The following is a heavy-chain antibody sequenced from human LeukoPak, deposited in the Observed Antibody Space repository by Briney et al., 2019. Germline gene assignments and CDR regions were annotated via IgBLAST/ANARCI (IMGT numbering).Heavy chain of an antibody. D-gene: IGHD6-13*01. V-gene: IGHV1-2*02. CDR1: GYTLTGYY. J-gene: IGHJ3*02. Sequence: ASVKVSCKASGYTLTGYYMHWVRQAPGQGLEWMGWINPNSGGTNYAQKFQGRVTMTRDTSISTAYMELSRLRSDDTAVYYCAREGSRVIISYSSRSDAFDIWGQGTMVTVSS. CDR3: AREGSRVIISYSSRSDAFDI. CDR2: INPNSGGT.